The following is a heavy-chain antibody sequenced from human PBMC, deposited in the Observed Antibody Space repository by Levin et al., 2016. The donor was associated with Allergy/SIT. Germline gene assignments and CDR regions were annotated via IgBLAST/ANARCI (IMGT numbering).Heavy chain of an antibody. J-gene: IGHJ4*02. CDR3: ARGTIYDSSGTSDY. CDR2: INYSGST. D-gene: IGHD3-22*01. Sequence: PGKGLEWIGYINYSGSTNYNPSLKSRVTISGDMSKNQFSLKLSSVTAADTAVYYCARGTIYDSSGTSDYWGQGTLVTVSS. V-gene: IGHV4-59*13.